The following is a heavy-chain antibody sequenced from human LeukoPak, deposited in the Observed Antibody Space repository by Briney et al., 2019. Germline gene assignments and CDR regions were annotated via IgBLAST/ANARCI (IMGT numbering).Heavy chain of an antibody. J-gene: IGHJ5*02. V-gene: IGHV4-4*07. CDR1: GGSISSYY. D-gene: IGHD3-10*01. CDR3: ARDMVRGVSLNWFDP. Sequence: SETLSLTCTVSGGSISSYYWSWIRQPAGKGLEWIGRIYTSGSTNYNPSLKSRVTMSVDTSTNQFSLKLSSVPAADTAVYYCARDMVRGVSLNWFDPWGQGTLVTVSS. CDR2: IYTSGST.